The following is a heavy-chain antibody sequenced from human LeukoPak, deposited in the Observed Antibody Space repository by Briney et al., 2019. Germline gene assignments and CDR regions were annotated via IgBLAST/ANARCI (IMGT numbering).Heavy chain of an antibody. V-gene: IGHV1-18*01. CDR2: ISAYNGNT. CDR1: GYTSTSYG. D-gene: IGHD3-3*01. J-gene: IGHJ4*02. CDR3: ARGGAEYDFWSGYYRGAQYYFDY. Sequence: ASVKVSCKASGYTSTSYGISWVRQAPGQGLEWMGWISAYNGNTNYAQKLQGRVTMTTDTSTSTAYMELRSLRSDDTAVYYCARGGAEYDFWSGYYRGAQYYFDYWGQGTLVTVSS.